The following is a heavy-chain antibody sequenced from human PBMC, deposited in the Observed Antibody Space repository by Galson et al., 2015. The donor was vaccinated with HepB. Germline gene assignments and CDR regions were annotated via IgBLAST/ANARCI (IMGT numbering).Heavy chain of an antibody. J-gene: IGHJ4*02. D-gene: IGHD3-22*01. V-gene: IGHV3-21*01. CDR2: ISSSSSYI. Sequence: SLRLSCAASGFTFSSYSMNWVRQAPGKGLEWASSISSSSSYIYYADSVKGRFTISRDNAKNSLYLQMNSLRAEDTAVYDCASDAYYYDSSGYYYWGQGTLVTVSS. CDR1: GFTFSSYS. CDR3: ASDAYYYDSSGYYY.